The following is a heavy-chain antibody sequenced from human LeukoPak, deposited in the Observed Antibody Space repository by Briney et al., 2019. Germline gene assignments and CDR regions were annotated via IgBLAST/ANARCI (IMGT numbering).Heavy chain of an antibody. D-gene: IGHD3-9*01. CDR1: GGSISSDNYS. Sequence: SETLSFTCTVSGGSISSDNYSWSWIRQPAGKGLEWIGRVYTSGSTNYNPSLKSRVTISVDTSKNQFSLKLRSVTAADTAVYYCARVTGYMIEDYFDYWGQGILVTVSS. CDR3: ARVTGYMIEDYFDY. V-gene: IGHV4-61*02. J-gene: IGHJ4*02. CDR2: VYTSGST.